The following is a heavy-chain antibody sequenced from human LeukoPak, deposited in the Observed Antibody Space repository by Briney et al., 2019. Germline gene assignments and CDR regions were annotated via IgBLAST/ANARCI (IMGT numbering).Heavy chain of an antibody. J-gene: IGHJ4*02. CDR2: ISPRSTIV. D-gene: IGHD1-26*01. CDR1: GFVFSDYA. V-gene: IGHV3-48*01. Sequence: PGGSLRLSCAASGFVFSDYALNWVRQAPGKGLEWISYISPRSTIVYYADSVKGRFTISRDNAKNSLYLQMNSLTGEDTAVYYCARLYSGSNANFWGQGTLVAVSS. CDR3: ARLYSGSNANF.